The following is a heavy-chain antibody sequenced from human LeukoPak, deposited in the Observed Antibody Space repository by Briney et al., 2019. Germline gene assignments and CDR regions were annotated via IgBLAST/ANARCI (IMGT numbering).Heavy chain of an antibody. Sequence: GGSLRLSCAASGFTFSSYWMSWVRQAPGKGLEWVANIKQDGSEKYYVDSVKGRFTISRDNAKNSLYLQMNSLRAEDTAVHYCASYYDFWSGYSSIRYWGQGTLVTVSS. V-gene: IGHV3-7*01. CDR3: ASYYDFWSGYSSIRY. CDR1: GFTFSSYW. D-gene: IGHD3-3*01. CDR2: IKQDGSEK. J-gene: IGHJ4*02.